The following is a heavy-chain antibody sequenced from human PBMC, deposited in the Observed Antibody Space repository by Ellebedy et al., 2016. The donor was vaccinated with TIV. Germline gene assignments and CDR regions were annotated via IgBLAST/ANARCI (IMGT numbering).Heavy chain of an antibody. CDR2: IRSKAYGGTT. V-gene: IGHV3-49*04. CDR1: GFTFGDKA. D-gene: IGHD5-18*01. CDR3: TRDRTAMVS. Sequence: PGGSLRLSCTASGFTFGDKAMSWVRQAPGKGLEWVGFIRSKAYGGTTEHAASVKGRFTISRDDSKSIAYLQMNSLRTEDTAVYYCTRDRTAMVSWGQGTLVTVSS. J-gene: IGHJ5*02.